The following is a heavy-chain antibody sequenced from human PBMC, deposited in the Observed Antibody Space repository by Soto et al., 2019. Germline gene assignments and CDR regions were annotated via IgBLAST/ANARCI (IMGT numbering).Heavy chain of an antibody. Sequence: QVQLVQSGAEVMKPGSSVRVSCKTSGDTFNTFAISWVRQAPGQGLEWMGGISPIFGRPDHAQQCPGRVTISADEATLIASLELSSLRSEDTAVYYCARSPGITVTRASQYAMDVWGQGTTVSVAS. V-gene: IGHV1-69*01. D-gene: IGHD1-20*01. J-gene: IGHJ6*02. CDR1: GDTFNTFA. CDR2: ISPIFGRP. CDR3: ARSPGITVTRASQYAMDV.